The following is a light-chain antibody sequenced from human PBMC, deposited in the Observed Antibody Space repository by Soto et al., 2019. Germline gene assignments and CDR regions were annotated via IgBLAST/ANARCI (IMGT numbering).Light chain of an antibody. CDR2: PAS. V-gene: IGKV1-12*01. CDR3: QQGYNFPRA. Sequence: DIQMTQSPSSISASVGDRVTITCRASQPISSWLAWYQQVPGQAPYLLIYPASTLQSGVPSRFSVSGSGTDFPLTINSLQPEDFATYYCQQGYNFPRAFGQGTRVEI. J-gene: IGKJ1*01. CDR1: QPISSW.